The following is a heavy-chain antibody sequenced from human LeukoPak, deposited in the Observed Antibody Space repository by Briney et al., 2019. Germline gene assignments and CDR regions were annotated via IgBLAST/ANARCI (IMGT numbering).Heavy chain of an antibody. V-gene: IGHV1-2*02. CDR1: GYTSTGYY. Sequence: ASVKVSCKASGYTSTGYYMHWVRQAPGQGLEWLGWISPNTGGTHYAQNFQDRVTMTRDTSISTAYMDLSRLRSDDTAVYYCARDRGYSGYDVWGQGTLVTVSS. J-gene: IGHJ4*02. CDR3: ARDRGYSGYDV. CDR2: ISPNTGGT. D-gene: IGHD5-12*01.